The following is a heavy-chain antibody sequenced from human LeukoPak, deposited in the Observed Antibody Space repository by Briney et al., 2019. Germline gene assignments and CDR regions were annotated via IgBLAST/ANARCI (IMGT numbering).Heavy chain of an antibody. Sequence: PGGSLRLSCAASGFTCRSYGMSWVRQAPGKGLEWVSSINSRGDSTYYADSVKGRVTISRDNSNNMVYLEMYSLRVEDTAKYYCANRADRRIVLPRAGAFDLWGQGTMVTVSS. J-gene: IGHJ3*01. CDR1: GFTCRSYG. D-gene: IGHD2/OR15-2a*01. CDR3: ANRADRRIVLPRAGAFDL. V-gene: IGHV3-23*01. CDR2: INSRGDST.